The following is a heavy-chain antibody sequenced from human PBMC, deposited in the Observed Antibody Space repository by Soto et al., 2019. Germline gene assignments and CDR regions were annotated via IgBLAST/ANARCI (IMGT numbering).Heavy chain of an antibody. CDR1: GFTFSSYG. J-gene: IGHJ4*02. D-gene: IGHD1-26*01. Sequence: QVQLVESGGGVVQPGRSLRLSCAASGFTFSSYGMHWVRQAPGKGLEWVAVIWYDGSNKYYADSVKGRFTISRDNSKNTLYLQMNSLRAEDTAVYYCARGSGSYLASFDYWGQGTLVTVSS. CDR3: ARGSGSYLASFDY. CDR2: IWYDGSNK. V-gene: IGHV3-33*01.